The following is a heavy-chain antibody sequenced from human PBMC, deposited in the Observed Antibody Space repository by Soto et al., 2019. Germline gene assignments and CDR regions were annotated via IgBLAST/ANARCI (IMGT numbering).Heavy chain of an antibody. J-gene: IGHJ6*02. CDR3: ARHLDYGEAGGQTYYYYGMDV. CDR1: GYSFTSYW. CDR2: IDPSDSYT. V-gene: IGHV5-10-1*01. Sequence: PGESLKISCKGSGYSFTSYWISWVRQMPGKGLEWMGRIDPSDSYTNYSPSFQGHVTISADKSISTAYLQWSSLKASDTAMYYCARHLDYGEAGGQTYYYYGMDVWGQGTTVTVSS. D-gene: IGHD4-17*01.